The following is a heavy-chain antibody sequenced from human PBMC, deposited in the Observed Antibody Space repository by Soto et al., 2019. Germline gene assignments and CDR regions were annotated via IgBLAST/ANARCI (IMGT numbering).Heavy chain of an antibody. J-gene: IGHJ6*03. CDR3: AREGYCSSTSCYLYGYYYMDV. Sequence: EVQLVESGGGLVKPGGSLRLSCAASGFTFSSYSMNWVRQAPGKGLEWVSSISSSSSYIYYADSVKGRFTISRDNAKNSLYLQMNSLRAEDTAVYYCAREGYCSSTSCYLYGYYYMDVWGKGTTVTVSS. D-gene: IGHD2-2*01. CDR2: ISSSSSYI. CDR1: GFTFSSYS. V-gene: IGHV3-21*01.